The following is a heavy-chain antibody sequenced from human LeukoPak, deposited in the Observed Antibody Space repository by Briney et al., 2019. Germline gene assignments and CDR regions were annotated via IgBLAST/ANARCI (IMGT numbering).Heavy chain of an antibody. Sequence: ASVKVSCKASGYTFTSYEINWVRQATGQGLEWMGWMNPNSGNTGYAQKFQGRVTITRNTSISTAYMELSSLRSEDTAVYYCARGRSGTYPGAHRPIDYWGQGTLVTVSS. CDR3: ARGRSGTYPGAHRPIDY. V-gene: IGHV1-8*03. CDR2: MNPNSGNT. CDR1: GYTFTSYE. J-gene: IGHJ4*02. D-gene: IGHD1-1*01.